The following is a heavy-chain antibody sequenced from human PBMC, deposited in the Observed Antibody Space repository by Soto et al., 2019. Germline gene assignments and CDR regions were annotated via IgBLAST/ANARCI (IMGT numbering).Heavy chain of an antibody. CDR3: AREARGVISGMDV. Sequence: SETLSLTGTVSGGSISDDYWSWIRQPPGKGLEWIGHISHSGSTNYNPSLKSRVTISVDTSKRQFSLKLSSVTAADTAVYYCAREARGVISGMDVWGQGTTVTVSS. J-gene: IGHJ6*02. CDR2: ISHSGST. V-gene: IGHV4-59*01. D-gene: IGHD3-10*01. CDR1: GGSISDDY.